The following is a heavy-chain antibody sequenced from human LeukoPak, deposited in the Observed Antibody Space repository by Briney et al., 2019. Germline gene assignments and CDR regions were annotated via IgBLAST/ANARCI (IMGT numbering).Heavy chain of an antibody. J-gene: IGHJ3*02. CDR1: GGSISSYY. V-gene: IGHV4-59*01. Sequence: SETLSLTCTVSGGSISSYYWSWIRQPPGKGREWIGYIYYSGSTNYNPSLKSRVTISVDTSKNQFSLKLSSVIAADTAVYYCVRASVHSGGAFDIWGQGTVVTVSS. CDR2: IYYSGST. CDR3: VRASVHSGGAFDI. D-gene: IGHD2-15*01.